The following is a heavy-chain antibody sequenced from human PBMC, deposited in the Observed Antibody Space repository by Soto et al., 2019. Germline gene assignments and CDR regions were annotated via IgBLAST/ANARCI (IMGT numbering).Heavy chain of an antibody. J-gene: IGHJ5*02. V-gene: IGHV3-23*01. Sequence: DVQLLESGGDLAQPGGSLRLSCEASGFTFYNYAMAWVRQAPGRGLEWVSGITSSGGTYYADAVKGRFTISRDNSENTPYMQMNSLRAEDTAVYYCAKGESSVSASYFDPWGQGTLVTVSS. CDR2: ITSSGGT. CDR1: GFTFYNYA. CDR3: AKGESSVSASYFDP. D-gene: IGHD3-22*01.